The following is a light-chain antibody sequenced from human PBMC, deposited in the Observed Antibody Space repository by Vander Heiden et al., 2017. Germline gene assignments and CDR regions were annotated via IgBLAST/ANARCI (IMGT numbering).Light chain of an antibody. V-gene: IGLV2-23*02. J-gene: IGLJ3*02. CDR3: CSYAGSSTYWV. CDR1: SSDVGSYNL. Sequence: SALTQPASASGSPGPSLTISCTGTSSDVGSYNLVSWYQHHPGKAAKRMIYEVSKRPSGVSNRFSGSKAGNTASLTISGLQAEDEADYYCCSYAGSSTYWVFGGGTKLTVL. CDR2: EVS.